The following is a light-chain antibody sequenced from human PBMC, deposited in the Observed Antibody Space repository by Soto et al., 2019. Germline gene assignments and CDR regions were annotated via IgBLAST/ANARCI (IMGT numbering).Light chain of an antibody. CDR2: GNS. CDR1: SSNIGAGYD. CDR3: QSYDSSLSGPV. J-gene: IGLJ2*01. Sequence: QAVVTQPPSVSGAPGQRVTISCTGSSSNIGAGYDVHWYQQLPGTAPKLLIYGNSNRPSGVPDRFSGSKSGTSASLAITGLQAEYEADYYCQSYDSSLSGPVFGGGTKLTVL. V-gene: IGLV1-40*01.